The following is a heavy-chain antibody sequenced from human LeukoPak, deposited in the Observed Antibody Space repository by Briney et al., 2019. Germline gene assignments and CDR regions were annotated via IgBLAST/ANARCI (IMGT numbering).Heavy chain of an antibody. Sequence: PGGSLRLSCAASGFTFSSYAMSWVRQTPGKGLEWVSAISGSGGSTYYADSVKGRFTISRDNSKNTLYLQMNSLRAEDTAVYYCAKGWGGYSFFDYWGRGTLVTVSS. CDR3: AKGWGGYSFFDY. CDR2: ISGSGGST. V-gene: IGHV3-23*01. CDR1: GFTFSSYA. J-gene: IGHJ4*02. D-gene: IGHD3-3*01.